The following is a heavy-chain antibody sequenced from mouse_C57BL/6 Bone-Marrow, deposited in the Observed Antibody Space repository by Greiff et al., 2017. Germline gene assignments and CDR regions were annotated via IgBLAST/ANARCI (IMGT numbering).Heavy chain of an antibody. CDR3: ARGDYDYDAIFAY. J-gene: IGHJ3*01. CDR2: IYPRRGNT. CDR1: GYTFTSYG. Sequence: VQLQQSGAELARPGASVKLSCKASGYTFTSYGISWVKQRTGQGLEWIGEIYPRRGNTYYNEKFKGKATLTADKSSSTAYMELRSLTSEDSAVXFCARGDYDYDAIFAYWGQGTLVTVSA. V-gene: IGHV1-81*01. D-gene: IGHD2-4*01.